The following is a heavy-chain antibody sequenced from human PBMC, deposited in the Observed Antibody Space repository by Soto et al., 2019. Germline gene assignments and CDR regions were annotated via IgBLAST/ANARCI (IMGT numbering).Heavy chain of an antibody. V-gene: IGHV5-10-1*01. CDR2: IDPSDSYT. CDR1: GYSFTSYW. D-gene: IGHD6-6*01. CDR3: ARWSIAARRYYYGMDV. J-gene: IGHJ6*02. Sequence: GESLKISCKGSGYSFTSYWISWVRQMPGKGLEWMGRIDPSDSYTNYSPSFQGHVTISADKSISTAYLQWSSLKASDTATYYCARWSIAARRYYYGMDVWGQGTTVTVSS.